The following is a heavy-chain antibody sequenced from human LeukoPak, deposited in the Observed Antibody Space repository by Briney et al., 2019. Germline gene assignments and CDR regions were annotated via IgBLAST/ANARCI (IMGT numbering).Heavy chain of an antibody. CDR1: GFTFSSYS. Sequence: GSLRLACAASGFTFSSYSMNWVRQAPGKGLEWVSYISSSSSTIYYADSVKGRFTISRDNAKNSLYLQMNSLRAEDTAVYYCASQPRYSHARSGDYWGQGTLVTVSS. D-gene: IGHD6-19*01. V-gene: IGHV3-48*01. J-gene: IGHJ4*02. CDR3: ASQPRYSHARSGDY. CDR2: ISSSSSTI.